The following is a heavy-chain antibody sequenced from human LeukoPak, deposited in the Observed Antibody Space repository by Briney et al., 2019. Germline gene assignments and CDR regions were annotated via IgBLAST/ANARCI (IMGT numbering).Heavy chain of an antibody. CDR2: ISGSTGST. CDR3: AKDRDSGYDYHAFDI. Sequence: GGSLRLSCAASGFTFSSYAMSWVRQAPGKGLEWVSSISGSTGSTYYADSVKGRLTISRDNSRNTMYLQMNSLRAEDTAVYYCAKDRDSGYDYHAFDIWGQGTMVTVSS. D-gene: IGHD5-12*01. CDR1: GFTFSSYA. J-gene: IGHJ3*02. V-gene: IGHV3-23*01.